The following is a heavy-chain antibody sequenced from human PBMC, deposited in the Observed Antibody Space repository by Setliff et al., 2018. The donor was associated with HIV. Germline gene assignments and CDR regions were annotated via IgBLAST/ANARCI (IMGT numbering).Heavy chain of an antibody. D-gene: IGHD3-22*01. CDR2: VTHSGRT. CDR1: GYSISSGYY. Sequence: SETLSLTCAVSGYSISSGYYWGWIRQPPGKGLEWIGEVTHSGRTNYNPSLESRVTISVDTSKNLFSLRLSSVTASDTAVYYCARQAIFGYYDSSGYLDYWGQGTLVTVSS. J-gene: IGHJ4*02. V-gene: IGHV4-38-2*01. CDR3: ARQAIFGYYDSSGYLDY.